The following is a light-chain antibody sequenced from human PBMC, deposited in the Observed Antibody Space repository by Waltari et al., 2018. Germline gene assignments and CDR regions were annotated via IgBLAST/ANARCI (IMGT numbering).Light chain of an antibody. CDR2: DAS. CDR3: QQRANWPPYT. V-gene: IGKV3-11*01. CDR1: QSVSTY. J-gene: IGKJ2*01. Sequence: EIVLTQSPVTLSLSPGEGATLSCRASQSVSTYLAWYQQKPGQAPRLLIYDASNRATGIPARFSGSGSGTDFTFTISSLEPEDFAVYYCQQRANWPPYTFGQGTKLEIK.